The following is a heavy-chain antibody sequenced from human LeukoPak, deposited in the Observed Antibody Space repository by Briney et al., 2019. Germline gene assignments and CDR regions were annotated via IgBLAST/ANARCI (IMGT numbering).Heavy chain of an antibody. D-gene: IGHD6-13*01. CDR2: INSNSGGT. Sequence: ASVKVSCKASGYTFTGYYMHWVRQAPGQGLEWMGWINSNSGGTNYAQKFQGRVTMTRDTSISTAYMELSRLRSDDTAVYYCARVRGIAAAGTFDYWGQGTLVTVSS. CDR1: GYTFTGYY. J-gene: IGHJ4*02. CDR3: ARVRGIAAAGTFDY. V-gene: IGHV1-2*02.